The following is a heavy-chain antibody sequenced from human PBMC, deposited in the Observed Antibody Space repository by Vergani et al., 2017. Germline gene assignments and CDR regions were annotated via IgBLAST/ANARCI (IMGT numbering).Heavy chain of an antibody. CDR3: ARDRFPIAVAGAVQH. Sequence: QVQLVQSGAEVKKPGSSVKVSCKASGGTFSSYAISWVRQAPGQGLGWMGGIIPIFGTANYAQKFQGRVTITADESTSTAYMELSSLRSEDTAVYYCARDRFPIAVAGAVQHWGQGTLVTVSS. D-gene: IGHD6-19*01. V-gene: IGHV1-69*01. J-gene: IGHJ1*01. CDR2: IIPIFGTA. CDR1: GGTFSSYA.